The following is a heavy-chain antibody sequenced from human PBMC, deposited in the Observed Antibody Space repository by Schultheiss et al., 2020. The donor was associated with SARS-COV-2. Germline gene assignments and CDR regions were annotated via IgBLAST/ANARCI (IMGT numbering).Heavy chain of an antibody. CDR3: ARVYCSSTSCYRALDY. Sequence: ASVKVSCKASGYTFTSYDINWVRQATGQGLEWMGWMNPNSGNTGYAQKFQGRVTMTRNTSISTAYMELSRLRSDDTAVYYCARVYCSSTSCYRALDYWGQGTLVTVSS. J-gene: IGHJ4*02. D-gene: IGHD2-2*02. CDR1: GYTFTSYD. V-gene: IGHV1-8*01. CDR2: MNPNSGNT.